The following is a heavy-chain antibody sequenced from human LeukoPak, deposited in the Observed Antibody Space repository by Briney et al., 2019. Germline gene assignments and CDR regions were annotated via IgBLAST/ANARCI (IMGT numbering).Heavy chain of an antibody. V-gene: IGHV4-34*01. CDR3: ARLVVPAAIVYMDV. D-gene: IGHD2-2*01. CDR2: INHSGST. CDR1: GGSFSGYY. Sequence: SGTLSLTCAVYGGSFSGYYWNWIRQPPGKGLEWIGEINHSGSTNYNPSLKSRVTISVDTSKNQFSLKLSSVTAADTAVYYCARLVVPAAIVYMDVWGKGTTVTVSS. J-gene: IGHJ6*03.